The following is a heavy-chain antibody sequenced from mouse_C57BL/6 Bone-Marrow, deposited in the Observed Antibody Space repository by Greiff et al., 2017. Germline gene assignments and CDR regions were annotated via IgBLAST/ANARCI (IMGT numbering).Heavy chain of an antibody. J-gene: IGHJ4*01. Sequence: QVQLQQPGAELVKPGASVKLSCKASGYTFTSYWMHWVKQRPGQGLEWIGMIHPNSGSTNYNEKFKSKATLTVDKSSSTAYMQLSSLTSEDSAVYYGARWEITALYYYAMDYWGQGTSVTVSS. CDR1: GYTFTSYW. CDR3: ARWEITALYYYAMDY. CDR2: IHPNSGST. D-gene: IGHD2-4*01. V-gene: IGHV1-64*01.